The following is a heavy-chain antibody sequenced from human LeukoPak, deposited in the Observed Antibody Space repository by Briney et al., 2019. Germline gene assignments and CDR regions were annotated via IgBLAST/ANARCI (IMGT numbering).Heavy chain of an antibody. D-gene: IGHD1-26*01. CDR2: ITTGDST. J-gene: IGHJ4*02. V-gene: IGHV3-23*01. Sequence: GGSLRLSCAASGFTFSTYVMNWVRQAPGKGLEWVSHITTGDSTYYPDSVKGRFTVSRDSSKNTLHLQMNSLRADDTAVYYCAKGLSESIYDALDSWGQGTLVTVSS. CDR1: GFTFSTYV. CDR3: AKGLSESIYDALDS.